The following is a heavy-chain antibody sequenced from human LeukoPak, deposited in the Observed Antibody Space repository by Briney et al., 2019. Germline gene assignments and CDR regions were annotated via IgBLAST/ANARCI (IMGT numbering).Heavy chain of an antibody. V-gene: IGHV3-30*18. D-gene: IGHD4/OR15-4a*01. CDR2: ISYDGSNK. CDR3: AKGGRGARFSFDY. CDR1: GFTFSSYG. Sequence: GGSLRLSCAASGFTFSSYGMHWVRQAPGKGLEWVAVISYDGSNKYYADSVKGRFTISRDNSKNTLYLQMNSLRAEDTAVYYCAKGGRGARFSFDYWGQGTLVTVSS. J-gene: IGHJ4*02.